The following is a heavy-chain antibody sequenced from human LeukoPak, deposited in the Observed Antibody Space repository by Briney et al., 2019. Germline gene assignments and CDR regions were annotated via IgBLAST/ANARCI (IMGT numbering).Heavy chain of an antibody. D-gene: IGHD1-26*01. V-gene: IGHV4-59*01. CDR2: IYYSGST. CDR3: ARYGRKWYFDL. J-gene: IGHJ2*01. Sequence: PSETLSLTCAVYGGSFSGYYWSWIRQPPGKGLEWIGYIYYSGSTKYNPSLKSRVTISVDTSKNQFSLNLSSVTAADTAVYYCARYGRKWYFDLWGRGTLVTVSS. CDR1: GGSFSGYY.